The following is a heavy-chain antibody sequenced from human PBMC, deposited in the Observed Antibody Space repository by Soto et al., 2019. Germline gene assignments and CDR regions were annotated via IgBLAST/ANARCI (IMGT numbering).Heavy chain of an antibody. J-gene: IGHJ5*02. CDR1: GYTFTSYY. D-gene: IGHD5-18*01. V-gene: IGHV1-46*03. Sequence: QVQLVQSGAEVKKPGASVKVSCKASGYTFTSYYMHWVRQAPGQGLEWMGIINPSGGSTSYAQQFQGRVTMTSDTSRSTVYMELSSLRSEDTAVYYCARVYPSDTRYGYVGNNWFDPWGQGPLVTVSS. CDR2: INPSGGST. CDR3: ARVYPSDTRYGYVGNNWFDP.